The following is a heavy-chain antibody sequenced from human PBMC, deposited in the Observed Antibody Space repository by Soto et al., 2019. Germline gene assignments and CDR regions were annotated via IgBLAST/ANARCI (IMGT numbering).Heavy chain of an antibody. J-gene: IGHJ4*02. CDR2: INPNSGGT. Sequence: ASVKVSCKASGYTFTGYYMHWVRQAPGQGLEWMGWINPNSGGTNYAQKLQGRVTMTTDTSTSTAYMELRSLRSDDTAVYYCARGGDFPLVYVDYWGQGTLVTVSS. D-gene: IGHD2-8*01. CDR3: ARGGDFPLVYVDY. CDR1: GYTFTGYY. V-gene: IGHV1-2*02.